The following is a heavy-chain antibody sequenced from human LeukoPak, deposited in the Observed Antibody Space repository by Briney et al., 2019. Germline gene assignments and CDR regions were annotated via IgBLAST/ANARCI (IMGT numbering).Heavy chain of an antibody. J-gene: IGHJ4*02. CDR3: TREGGGYEIDY. D-gene: IGHD5-12*01. CDR1: GFTFSSYG. V-gene: IGHV3-33*01. Sequence: GGSLRLSCVTSGFTFSSYGMHWVRQAPGKGLQWVARITSDGSIQQYADSVRGRFTISRDSAKNTLYLQMNSLGAEDTAMYSCTREGGGYEIDYWGQGTLVFVSS. CDR2: ITSDGSIQ.